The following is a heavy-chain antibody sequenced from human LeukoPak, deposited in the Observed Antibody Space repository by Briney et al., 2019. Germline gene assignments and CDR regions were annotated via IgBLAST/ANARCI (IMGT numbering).Heavy chain of an antibody. Sequence: GGSLRLSCAASGFVFDDYTMHWVRQVPGKGLEWVSLISWDADSTYYADSVRGRFTISRDNSKKSLYLHMNSLRTEDTALYYCAKDMGGYTGFEYLGVDYWGQGTLVTVSS. CDR2: ISWDADST. CDR1: GFVFDDYT. V-gene: IGHV3-43*01. J-gene: IGHJ4*02. D-gene: IGHD5-12*01. CDR3: AKDMGGYTGFEYLGVDY.